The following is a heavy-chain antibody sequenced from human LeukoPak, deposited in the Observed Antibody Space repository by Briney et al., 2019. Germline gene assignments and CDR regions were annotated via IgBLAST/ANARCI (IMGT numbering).Heavy chain of an antibody. CDR3: ARVVSSGYQRGFFDY. J-gene: IGHJ4*02. D-gene: IGHD3-22*01. CDR1: GGSSSGYY. V-gene: IGHV4-34*11. Sequence: SETLSLTCAVYGGSSSGYYWNWIRQPPGKGLEWIGYIYYSGSTNYNPSPKSRVTISVETSKNQFPLKLSSVTAADTAVYYCARVVSSGYQRGFFDYWGQGTLVTVSS. CDR2: IYYSGST.